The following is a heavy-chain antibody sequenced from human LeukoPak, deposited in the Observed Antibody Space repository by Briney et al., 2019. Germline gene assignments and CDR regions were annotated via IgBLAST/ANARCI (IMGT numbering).Heavy chain of an antibody. CDR1: GGSISSGGYS. CDR2: IYHSGST. CDR3: ARHSPGATYYNAMDV. Sequence: PSETLSLTCAVSGGSISSGGYSWSWIRQPPGKGLEWIGYIYHSGSTYYNPSLKSRVTISIDTSKNQFSLKLSSVTAADTAVYYCARHSPGATYYNAMDVWGQGTTVTVSS. J-gene: IGHJ6*02. D-gene: IGHD1-1*01. V-gene: IGHV4-30-2*01.